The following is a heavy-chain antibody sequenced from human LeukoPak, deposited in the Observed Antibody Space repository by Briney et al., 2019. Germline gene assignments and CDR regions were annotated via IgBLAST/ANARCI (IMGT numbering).Heavy chain of an antibody. J-gene: IGHJ4*02. V-gene: IGHV3-30-3*01. CDR2: ILYDGSNK. D-gene: IGHD6-19*01. Sequence: GGSLRLSCAASGFTFSSYAMHWVRQAPGKGLEWVAVILYDGSNKYYADSVKGRFTISRDNSKNTLYLQMNSLRAEDTAVYYCARAVAGPPYDYWGQGTLVTVSS. CDR3: ARAVAGPPYDY. CDR1: GFTFSSYA.